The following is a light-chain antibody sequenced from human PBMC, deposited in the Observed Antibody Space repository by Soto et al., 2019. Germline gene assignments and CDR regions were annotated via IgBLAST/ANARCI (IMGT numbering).Light chain of an antibody. CDR3: QHGGSPWT. Sequence: EIVMTQSPGTLSLSPGERATLSCRASQSVSSSDYSSYYQKPRQPARLLLYGASSRATGIPEKCIGGGSAAAFSLLISRLEPADDFALYYRQHGGSPWTFGQGTKVDIK. V-gene: IGKV3-20*01. CDR2: GAS. J-gene: IGKJ1*01. CDR1: QSVSSSD.